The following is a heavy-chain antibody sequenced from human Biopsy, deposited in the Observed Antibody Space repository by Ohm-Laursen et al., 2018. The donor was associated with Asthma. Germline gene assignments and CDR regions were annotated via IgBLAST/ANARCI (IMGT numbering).Heavy chain of an antibody. Sequence: SSVKVSCKASGGTFSRYAISWVRQAPGLGLEWMGGISPVFGSTNIAQKFQGRVTISADIFTKTAYLEVSGLRSDDTAVYYCASPSSSREILYYYYNMDIWGQGTTVTV. CDR2: ISPVFGST. J-gene: IGHJ6*02. D-gene: IGHD6-13*01. CDR3: ASPSSSREILYYYYNMDI. V-gene: IGHV1-69*06. CDR1: GGTFSRYA.